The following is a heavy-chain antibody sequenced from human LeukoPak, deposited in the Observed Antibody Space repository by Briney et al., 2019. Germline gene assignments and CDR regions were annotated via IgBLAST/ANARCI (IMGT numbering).Heavy chain of an antibody. D-gene: IGHD6-19*01. V-gene: IGHV1-2*02. Sequence: ASVKVSCKASGYTFTGYYMHWVRQAPGQGLEWMGWINPNSGGTNYAQKFQGRVTMTRDTSISTAYMELSRLRSDDTAVYYCARDTYSSGWSTGDDYWGQGTLVTVSS. CDR3: ARDTYSSGWSTGDDY. J-gene: IGHJ4*02. CDR1: GYTFTGYY. CDR2: INPNSGGT.